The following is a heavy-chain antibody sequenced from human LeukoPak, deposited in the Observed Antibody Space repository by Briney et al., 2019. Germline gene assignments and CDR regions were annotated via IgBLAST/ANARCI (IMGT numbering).Heavy chain of an antibody. J-gene: IGHJ4*02. CDR1: GFTFSDYY. Sequence: GGSLRLSCAASGFTFSDYYMSWIRQAPGKGLEWVSYISSSGSTIYYADSVKGRFTISRDNAKNSLYLQMNSLRAEDTAVYHCARDRRGYYDILTGYYVDYWGQGTLVTVSS. V-gene: IGHV3-11*04. CDR3: ARDRRGYYDILTGYYVDY. CDR2: ISSSGSTI. D-gene: IGHD3-9*01.